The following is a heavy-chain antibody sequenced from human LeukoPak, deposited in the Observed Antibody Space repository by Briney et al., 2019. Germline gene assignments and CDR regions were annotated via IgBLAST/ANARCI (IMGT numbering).Heavy chain of an antibody. V-gene: IGHV4-39*01. D-gene: IGHD3-22*01. J-gene: IGHJ5*02. CDR3: ARHGVREIVVVITTLDNWFDP. Sequence: SETLSLTCTVSGGSISSSSYYWGWIRQPPGKGLEWIGSIYYSGSTYYNPSLKSRVTISVDTSKNQFSLKLSSVTAADTAVYYCARHGVREIVVVITTLDNWFDPWCQGTLVTVSS. CDR1: GGSISSSSYY. CDR2: IYYSGST.